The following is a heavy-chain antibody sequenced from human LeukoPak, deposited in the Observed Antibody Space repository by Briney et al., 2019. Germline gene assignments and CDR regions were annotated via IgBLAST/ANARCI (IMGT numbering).Heavy chain of an antibody. Sequence: GGSLRLSCAASGFTFSSYSIYWVRQAPGKGLEWVSSISSASTFIYYANSVRGRFTVSRDNAKSSVYLQMNSLRAEDTAVYYCARWGSYESSGDPVVFDYWGQGTLVTVSS. CDR1: GFTFSSYS. CDR3: ARWGSYESSGDPVVFDY. CDR2: ISSASTFI. J-gene: IGHJ4*02. D-gene: IGHD3-22*01. V-gene: IGHV3-21*01.